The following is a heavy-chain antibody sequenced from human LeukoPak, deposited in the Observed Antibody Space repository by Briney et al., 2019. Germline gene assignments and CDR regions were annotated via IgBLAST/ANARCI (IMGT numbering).Heavy chain of an antibody. J-gene: IGHJ5*02. V-gene: IGHV1-18*04. CDR1: GYTFTSYG. D-gene: IGHD2-2*01. Sequence: ASVKVSCTASGYTFTSYGISWVRQAPGQGLEWMGSISAYNVNTNYAHTLQGRVTITTDTSTSTAYMELRRLRSDDTAVYYCARDWEDIVVVPAAGETYNWFDRWGQGTLVTVSS. CDR3: ARDWEDIVVVPAAGETYNWFDR. CDR2: ISAYNVNT.